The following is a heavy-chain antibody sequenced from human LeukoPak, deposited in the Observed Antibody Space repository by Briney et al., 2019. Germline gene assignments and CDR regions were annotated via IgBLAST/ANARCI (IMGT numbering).Heavy chain of an antibody. D-gene: IGHD3-10*01. CDR2: IRGKAYGGTT. J-gene: IGHJ4*02. CDR3: ARDRLGSGSYSDY. V-gene: IGHV3-49*03. CDR1: GFTFGDYA. Sequence: GGSLRLSCTASGFTFGDYAMTWFRQAPGQGLEWGGLIRGKAYGGTTEYAASVRGRFTISRDDSKSIAYLQMNRLKTEDSALYYCARDRLGSGSYSDYWGQGTLVTVSP.